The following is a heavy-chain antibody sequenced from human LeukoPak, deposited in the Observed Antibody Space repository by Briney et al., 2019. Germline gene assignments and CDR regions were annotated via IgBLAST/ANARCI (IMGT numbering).Heavy chain of an antibody. D-gene: IGHD3-22*01. J-gene: IGHJ4*02. CDR2: INPNSGGT. CDR3: ARLRVNGVSSGYYYAFDY. CDR1: GYTFTGYY. Sequence: GASVKVSCKASGYTFTGYYMHWMRQASGQGLEWMGRINPNSGGTNYAQKFQGRVTMTRDTSISTAYMELSRLRSDDTAVYYCARLRVNGVSSGYYYAFDYWGQGTLVTVSS. V-gene: IGHV1-2*06.